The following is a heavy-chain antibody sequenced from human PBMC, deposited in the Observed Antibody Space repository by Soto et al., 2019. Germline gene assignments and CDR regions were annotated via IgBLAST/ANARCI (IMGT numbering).Heavy chain of an antibody. V-gene: IGHV1-3*05. CDR3: XRAAYYYDSSGYYPGDY. Sequence: QVQLVQSGAEEKKPGASVKVSCKASGYSFTSYAIHWVRXXXXXXXXXXGWINAGNGNTKIPQKFQGRVTITRDTSXXXXXXXXSXXXXXXXXXXXXXRAAYYYDSSGYYPGDYWGQGSLVTVSS. J-gene: IGHJ4*02. CDR2: INAGNGNT. D-gene: IGHD3-22*01. CDR1: GYSFTSYA.